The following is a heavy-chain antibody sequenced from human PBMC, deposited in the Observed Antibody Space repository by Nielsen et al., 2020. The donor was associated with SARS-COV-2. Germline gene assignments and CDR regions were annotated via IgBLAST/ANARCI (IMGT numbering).Heavy chain of an antibody. V-gene: IGHV3-30*18. J-gene: IGHJ4*02. Sequence: GGSLRLSCAASGFTFSTYGMHWVRQAPGKGLEWVAAISYDGSNKYYVDSVKGRFTISRDNSKGTLYLQMSSLREEDTAVYYCAKDWTAIVVVPSGGVDYWGQGTRVTVSS. CDR3: AKDWTAIVVVPSGGVDY. CDR2: ISYDGSNK. D-gene: IGHD2-15*01. CDR1: GFTFSTYG.